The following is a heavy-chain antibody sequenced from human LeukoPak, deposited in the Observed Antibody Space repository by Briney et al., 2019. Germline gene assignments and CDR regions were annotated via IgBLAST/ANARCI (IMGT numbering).Heavy chain of an antibody. CDR2: INHSGST. D-gene: IGHD1-14*01. J-gene: IGHJ6*02. CDR1: GGSFSGYY. V-gene: IGHV4-34*01. Sequence: SETLSLTCAVYGGSFSGYYWSWIHQPPGKGLEWIGEINHSGSTNYNPSLKSRVTISVDTSKNQFSLKLSSVTAADTAVYYCASGSSRTCMDVWGQGTTVTVSS. CDR3: ASGSSRTCMDV.